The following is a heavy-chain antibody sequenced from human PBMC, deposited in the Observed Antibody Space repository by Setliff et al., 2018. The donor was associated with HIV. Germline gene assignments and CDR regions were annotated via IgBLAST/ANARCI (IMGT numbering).Heavy chain of an antibody. CDR1: GGSFSGYY. D-gene: IGHD3-22*01. J-gene: IGHJ6*02. CDR3: AREIGDYYDSSGYYPPTDYYYGMDV. Sequence: PSETLSLTCAVYGGSFSGYYWSWIRQPPGKGLEWIGEINHSGSTKYHASLKSRVTISIDSSKNQFSLKLSSVTAADTAVYYCAREIGDYYDSSGYYPPTDYYYGMDVWGQGTTVTVSS. V-gene: IGHV4-34*01. CDR2: INHSGST.